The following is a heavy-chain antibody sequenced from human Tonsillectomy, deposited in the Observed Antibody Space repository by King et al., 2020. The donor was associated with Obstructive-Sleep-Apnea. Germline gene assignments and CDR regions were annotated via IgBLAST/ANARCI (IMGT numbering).Heavy chain of an antibody. CDR3: ARGEED. Sequence: QLVQSGGGVVQPGRSLRLSCAASGFTFSSYAMHWVRQAPGKGLEWVAVISYDGSNKYYADSVKGRFTISRDNSKNTLYLQMNSLRPEDTAVYYCARGEEDWGQGTLVTVSS. J-gene: IGHJ4*02. CDR2: ISYDGSNK. CDR1: GFTFSSYA. V-gene: IGHV3-30-3*01.